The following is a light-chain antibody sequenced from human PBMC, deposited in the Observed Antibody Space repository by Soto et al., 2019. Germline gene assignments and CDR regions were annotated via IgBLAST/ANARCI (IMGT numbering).Light chain of an antibody. CDR2: GAS. CDR3: QHYNNWPPVT. CDR1: QSVSSN. J-gene: IGKJ5*01. V-gene: IGKV3-15*01. Sequence: EIVLTQSPGTLSLSPGERATLSCRASQSVSSNLAWYQQKPGQAPRLLIYGASTRATGIPARFSGSGSGTEFSLTISSLQSADFAVYYCQHYNNWPPVTFGQGTRLEIK.